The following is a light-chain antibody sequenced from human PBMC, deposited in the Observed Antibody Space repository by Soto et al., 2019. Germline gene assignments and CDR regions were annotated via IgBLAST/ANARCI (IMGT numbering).Light chain of an antibody. CDR2: EAS. J-gene: IGKJ4*01. V-gene: IGKV3-11*01. Sequence: EIVLTQSPATLSLSPGERATLSCRASQTASSSLAWYQQKPGQAPRLLIYEASNRATGIPARFSGSGSGADFTLTISSLEPEDFALYYCQQHINWPLTLGGGTKVDIK. CDR1: QTASSS. CDR3: QQHINWPLT.